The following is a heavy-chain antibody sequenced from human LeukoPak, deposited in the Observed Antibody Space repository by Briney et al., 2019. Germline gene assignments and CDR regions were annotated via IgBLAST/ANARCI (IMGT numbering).Heavy chain of an antibody. J-gene: IGHJ3*02. CDR1: GFTFSSYA. CDR2: ISGSGGST. V-gene: IGHV3-23*01. D-gene: IGHD4-23*01. CDR3: ARGQDTVVTSRDAFDI. Sequence: PGGSLRLSCAVSGFTFSSYAMSWVRQAPGKGLEWVSAISGSGGSTYYADSVKGRFTISRDNSKNTLYLQMNSLRAEDTAVYYCARGQDTVVTSRDAFDIWGQGTMVTVSS.